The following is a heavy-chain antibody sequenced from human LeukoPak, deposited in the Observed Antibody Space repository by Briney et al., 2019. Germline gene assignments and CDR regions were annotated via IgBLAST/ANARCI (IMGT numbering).Heavy chain of an antibody. Sequence: GGSLRLSCAASGFTFSSYAMSWVRQAPGKGLEWVSAISGSGGSTYYADSVKGRFTISRDNSKNTLYLQMNSLRAEDTAVYYCARAAYSSTWYSRYFDLWGRGTLVTVSS. CDR3: ARAAYSSTWYSRYFDL. J-gene: IGHJ2*01. V-gene: IGHV3-23*01. D-gene: IGHD6-13*01. CDR1: GFTFSSYA. CDR2: ISGSGGST.